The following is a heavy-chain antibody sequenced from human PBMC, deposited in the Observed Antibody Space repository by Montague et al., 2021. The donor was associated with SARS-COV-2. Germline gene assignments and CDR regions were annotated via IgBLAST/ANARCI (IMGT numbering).Heavy chain of an antibody. J-gene: IGHJ4*02. D-gene: IGHD3-22*01. Sequence: SLRLSCAASGFTFSSYGMNWVRQAPGKGLEWVAVISYDGSNKYYADSVKGRFTISRDNSKNTLYLQMNSLGAEDTAVYYCARDGSGYYDSSGYFDYWGQGTLVTVSS. CDR1: GFTFSSYG. CDR3: ARDGSGYYDSSGYFDY. V-gene: IGHV3-33*05. CDR2: ISYDGSNK.